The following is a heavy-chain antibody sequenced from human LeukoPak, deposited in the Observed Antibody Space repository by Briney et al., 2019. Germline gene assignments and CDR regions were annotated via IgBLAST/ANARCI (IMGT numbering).Heavy chain of an antibody. Sequence: RASETLSLTCAVYGGSFSGYYWSWIRQPPGKGLEWIGEINHSGSTNYNPSLKSRVTISVDTSKNQFSLKPSSVPAADTAVYYCARVPEQQPHYVDVWVKGTTVTVSS. CDR3: ARVPEQQPHYVDV. D-gene: IGHD6-13*01. CDR2: INHSGST. CDR1: GGSFSGYY. V-gene: IGHV4-34*01. J-gene: IGHJ6*03.